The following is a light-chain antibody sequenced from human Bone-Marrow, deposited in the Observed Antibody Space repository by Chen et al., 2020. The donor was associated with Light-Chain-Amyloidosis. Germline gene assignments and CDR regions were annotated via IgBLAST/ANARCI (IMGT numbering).Light chain of an antibody. Sequence: SYVLTQPSSVSVAPGQTATIACGGNNIGSTSVHWYQQTPGQAPLLVVYDDSDRPSGIPDRLSGSNSGNTDTLTISRVEAGDEADYYCQVWDRSSDRPGFGGGTKLTVL. V-gene: IGLV3-21*02. CDR1: NIGSTS. J-gene: IGLJ3*02. CDR2: DDS. CDR3: QVWDRSSDRPG.